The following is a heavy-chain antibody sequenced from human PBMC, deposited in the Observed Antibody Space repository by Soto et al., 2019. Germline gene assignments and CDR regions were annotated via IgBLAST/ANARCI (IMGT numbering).Heavy chain of an antibody. CDR1: GFTFDDYA. Sequence: GGSLRLSCAASGFTFDDYAMHWVRQAPGKGLEWVSGISWNSGSIGYADSVKGRFTISRDNAKNSLYLQMNSLRAEDTALYYCAKGYYYDRLINAFDIWGQGTMVTVSS. D-gene: IGHD3-22*01. CDR2: ISWNSGSI. J-gene: IGHJ3*02. CDR3: AKGYYYDRLINAFDI. V-gene: IGHV3-9*01.